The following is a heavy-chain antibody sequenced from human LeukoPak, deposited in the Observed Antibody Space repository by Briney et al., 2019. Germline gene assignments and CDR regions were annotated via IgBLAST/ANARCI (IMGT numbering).Heavy chain of an antibody. CDR2: IYDSGST. CDR3: ARPRHDYGGNSGGAPDDAFDI. Sequence: PSETLSLTCTVSGGSIRSSYYYWGWIRQPPGKGLEWIGSIYDSGSTYYNPSLKSRVTISVDTSKNQFSLKLSSVTAADTAVYYCARPRHDYGGNSGGAPDDAFDIWGQGTMVTVSS. V-gene: IGHV4-39*01. D-gene: IGHD4-23*01. J-gene: IGHJ3*02. CDR1: GGSIRSSYYY.